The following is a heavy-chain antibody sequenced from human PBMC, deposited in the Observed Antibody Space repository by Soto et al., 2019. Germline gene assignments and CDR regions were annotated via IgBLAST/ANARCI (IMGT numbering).Heavy chain of an antibody. J-gene: IGHJ4*02. D-gene: IGHD1-26*01. CDR3: AMGSGSYVY. V-gene: IGHV3-74*01. CDR1: GFTFSSYA. CDR2: INSNGSST. Sequence: GGSLRLSCAASGFTFSSYAMSWVRQAPGKGLVWVSRINSNGSSTSYADSVKGRFTISRDNAKNTLYLQMNSLRAEDTAVYYCAMGSGSYVYWGQGTLVTVSS.